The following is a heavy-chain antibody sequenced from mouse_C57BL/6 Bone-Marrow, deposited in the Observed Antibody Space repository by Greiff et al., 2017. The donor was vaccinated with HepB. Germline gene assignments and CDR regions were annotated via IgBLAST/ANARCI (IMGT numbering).Heavy chain of an antibody. Sequence: VQLQQSGPELVKPGASVKISCKASGYTFTDYYINWVKQSHGKSLEWIGDINPNNGGTSYNQKFKGKATLTVDKSSSTAYMELRSLTSEDSAVYYCARGYYYGSSYTWFAYWGQGTLVTVSA. CDR3: ARGYYYGSSYTWFAY. CDR1: GYTFTDYY. J-gene: IGHJ3*01. V-gene: IGHV1-26*01. CDR2: INPNNGGT. D-gene: IGHD1-1*01.